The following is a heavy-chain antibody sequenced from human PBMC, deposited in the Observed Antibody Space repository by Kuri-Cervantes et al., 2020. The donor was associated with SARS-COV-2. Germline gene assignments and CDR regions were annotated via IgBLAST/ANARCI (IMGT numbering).Heavy chain of an antibody. CDR1: GFTFDDYA. CDR2: VSYNGTNK. Sequence: GESLKISCAASGFTFDDYAMHWVRQAPGKGLEWVAVVSYNGTNKYYAESVKGRFTISRDNYKNTVYLQMNSLRAEDTAVYYCTRESYSRNVGFDYWGQGTLVTVSS. J-gene: IGHJ4*02. V-gene: IGHV3-30*03. CDR3: TRESYSRNVGFDY. D-gene: IGHD1-26*01.